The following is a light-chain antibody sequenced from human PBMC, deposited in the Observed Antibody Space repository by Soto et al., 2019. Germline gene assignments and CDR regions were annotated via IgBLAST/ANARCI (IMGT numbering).Light chain of an antibody. CDR2: DAS. CDR1: QSITRY. J-gene: IGKJ5*01. Sequence: DIQMTQSPSTLSASVGDRVTITCRASQSITRYLAWHQQKPGKAPKLLIYDASTLQGGVPSRFSGSGSGTEFTLTISSLQPDDFATYYCQQYNSHSYTFGPGTRLEIK. CDR3: QQYNSHSYT. V-gene: IGKV1-5*01.